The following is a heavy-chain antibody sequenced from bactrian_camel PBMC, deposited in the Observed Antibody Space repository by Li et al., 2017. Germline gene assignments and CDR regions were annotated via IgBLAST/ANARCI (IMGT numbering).Heavy chain of an antibody. V-gene: IGHV3S5*01. Sequence: HVQLVESGGGLVQPEGSLRLSCAASGFTFSSYDMAWVRQPPGKGLEWVSGIKNDGTVTDYQGSVEGRFTVSRDNTKNALYLQMNSLNPDDTAVYYCATNQFCRDGDCYAGLFGHWGQGTQVTVS. J-gene: IGHJ6*01. CDR3: ATNQFCRDGDCYAGLFGH. D-gene: IGHD1*01. CDR1: GFTFSSYD. CDR2: IKNDGTVT.